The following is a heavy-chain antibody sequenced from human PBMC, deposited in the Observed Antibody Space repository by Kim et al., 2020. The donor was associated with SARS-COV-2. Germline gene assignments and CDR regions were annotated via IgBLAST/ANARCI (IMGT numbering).Heavy chain of an antibody. J-gene: IGHJ4*02. CDR3: ARGGYSYGYWSVDY. CDR1: GYTFTRYA. Sequence: ASVKVSCKASGYTFTRYAINWVRQATGQGLEWMGWMNPNSGNTGYAQKFQGRVTMTRNTSISTAYMELSSLRSEDTAVYYCARGGYSYGYWSVDYWGQGTLVTVSS. D-gene: IGHD5-18*01. CDR2: MNPNSGNT. V-gene: IGHV1-8*01.